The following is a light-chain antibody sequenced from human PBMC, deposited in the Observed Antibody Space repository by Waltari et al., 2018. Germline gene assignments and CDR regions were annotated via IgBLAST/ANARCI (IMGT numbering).Light chain of an antibody. CDR3: QQRSTWPPYT. J-gene: IGKJ2*01. Sequence: IVLTQSPATLSLSPGERATLSCRASQSISSYLAWYQQKRGQAPRLLIYDASNRATGIPARFSGSGSGTDFTLTISNVEPEDFAIYYCQQRSTWPPYTFGQGTKLEIK. CDR1: QSISSY. CDR2: DAS. V-gene: IGKV3-11*01.